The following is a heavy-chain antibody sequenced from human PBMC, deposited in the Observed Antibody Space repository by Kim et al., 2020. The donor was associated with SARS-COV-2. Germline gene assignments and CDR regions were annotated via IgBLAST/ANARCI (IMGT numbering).Heavy chain of an antibody. CDR3: AKDPSYSSSWSDY. D-gene: IGHD6-13*01. Sequence: GGSLRLSCAASGFTFDDYAMHWVRQAPGKGLEWVSGISWNSGSIGYADSVKGRFTISRDNAKNSLYLQMNSLRAEDTALYYCAKDPSYSSSWSDYWGQGTLVTVSS. J-gene: IGHJ4*02. CDR1: GFTFDDYA. CDR2: ISWNSGSI. V-gene: IGHV3-9*01.